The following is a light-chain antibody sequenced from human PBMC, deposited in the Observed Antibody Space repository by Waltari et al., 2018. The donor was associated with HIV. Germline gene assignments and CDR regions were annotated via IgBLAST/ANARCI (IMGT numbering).Light chain of an antibody. CDR3: LTWDSNTVV. V-gene: IGLV3-1*01. Sequence: SFEVTQSPSVSVSPGQSATITCSGAKLGDRYASWYQQKPGQSPLLVIYQDNKRPSGIPDRCSGSNSGNTATLTISGTQPMDEADYFCLTWDSNTVVFGTGTKVTVL. CDR2: QDN. J-gene: IGLJ1*01. CDR1: KLGDRY.